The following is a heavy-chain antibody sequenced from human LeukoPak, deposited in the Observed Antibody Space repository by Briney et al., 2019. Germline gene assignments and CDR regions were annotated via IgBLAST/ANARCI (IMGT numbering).Heavy chain of an antibody. D-gene: IGHD1-26*01. V-gene: IGHV1-2*04. CDR1: GYTFTGYY. CDR2: INPNSGGT. J-gene: IGHJ6*02. Sequence: ASVKVSCKASGYTFTGYYMHWVRQAPGQGLEWMGWINPNSGGTNYAQKFQGWVTMTRDTCISTAYMELSRLRSDDTAVYYCARAEEHYYYYGMDVWGQGTTVTVSS. CDR3: ARAEEHYYYYGMDV.